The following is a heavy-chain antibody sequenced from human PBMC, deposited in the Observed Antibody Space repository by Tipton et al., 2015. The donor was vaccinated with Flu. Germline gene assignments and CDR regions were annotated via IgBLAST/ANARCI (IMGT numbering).Heavy chain of an antibody. CDR2: FSVRGGAT. D-gene: IGHD6-19*01. J-gene: IGHJ5*02. V-gene: IGHV3-23*01. Sequence: SCAVSGFTLTRYGMSWVRQAPGKGLEWISGFSVRGGATFFADSVKGRFTISRDYYKNTLYLQMNSLRAEDTAVYYCAKVIPELVAGLDLWGQGTLVTVSS. CDR1: GFTLTRYG. CDR3: AKVIPELVAGLDL.